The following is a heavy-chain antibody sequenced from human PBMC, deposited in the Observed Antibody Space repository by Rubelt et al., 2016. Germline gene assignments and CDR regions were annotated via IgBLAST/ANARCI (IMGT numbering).Heavy chain of an antibody. J-gene: IGHJ4*02. CDR2: INHSGDA. Sequence: QVYLQQWGAGVLKPSETLSLTCAVHGGFFTAYYWSWIRQSPGKGLEWIGEINHSGDANYNPSLKSRVTISVDTSKNQFSLRLSAVTAADTAVYYCARRRYDTIDYWGQGTLVTVSS. D-gene: IGHD3-22*01. CDR1: GGFFTAYY. CDR3: ARRRYDTIDY. V-gene: IGHV4-34*02.